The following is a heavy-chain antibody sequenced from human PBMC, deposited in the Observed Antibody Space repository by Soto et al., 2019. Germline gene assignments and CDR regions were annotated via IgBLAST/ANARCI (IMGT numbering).Heavy chain of an antibody. CDR3: AKDRSENFWVYYYAMDV. D-gene: IGHD6-19*01. Sequence: EVQLVESGGALVQPGGSLRLSCGASGFTFSSHWMSWVRQAPGKGLEWVASIKQDGAEKHYVDSVEGRFTISRDDAKNTVYLQMNSLRGEDTAVYYCAKDRSENFWVYYYAMDVWGQGTAVTVSS. CDR2: IKQDGAEK. J-gene: IGHJ6*02. V-gene: IGHV3-7*03. CDR1: GFTFSSHW.